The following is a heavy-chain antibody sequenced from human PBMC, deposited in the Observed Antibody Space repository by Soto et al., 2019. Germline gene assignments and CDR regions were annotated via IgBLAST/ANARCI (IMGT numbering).Heavy chain of an antibody. J-gene: IGHJ4*01. Sequence: QVQLVQSGAEVKKPGSSVNVSCNASGGSLNSYAISWVLQAPGQRLEWMGGIIPLSGTANYAQSFQGRATITADRSSSTAYVTLTSLGTDGTHVYYCAGDDHFAYWS. CDR2: IIPLSGTA. CDR1: GGSLNSYA. V-gene: IGHV1-69*06. CDR3: AGDDHFAY.